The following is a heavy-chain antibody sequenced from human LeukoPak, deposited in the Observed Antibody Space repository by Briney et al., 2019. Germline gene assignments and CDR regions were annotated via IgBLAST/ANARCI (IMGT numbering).Heavy chain of an antibody. CDR2: IYYTGST. V-gene: IGHV4-59*08. CDR3: ARVPPTYGDYFDY. J-gene: IGHJ4*02. D-gene: IGHD4-17*01. Sequence: SETLSLTCTVSGGTISSFYWSWIRQPPGRGLEWIGYIYYTGSTNHNSSLKSRVTISVDTSKNQFSLKLSSVTAADTAVYYCARVPPTYGDYFDYWGQGTLVTVSS. CDR1: GGTISSFY.